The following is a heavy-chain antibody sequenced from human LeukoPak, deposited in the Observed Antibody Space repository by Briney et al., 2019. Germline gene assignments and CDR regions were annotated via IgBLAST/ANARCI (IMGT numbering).Heavy chain of an antibody. J-gene: IGHJ4*02. V-gene: IGHV3-21*01. CDR3: ARGAYMVRGVIISDSDY. CDR1: GFMFSSYS. CDR2: INPSSSYI. Sequence: PGGSLRLSCAASGFMFSSYSMNWVRQAPGKGLEWVSSINPSSSYIYYADSVKGRFTISRDNAKNSLYLQMNSLRAEDTAVYYCARGAYMVRGVIISDSDYWGQGSLVTVSS. D-gene: IGHD3-10*01.